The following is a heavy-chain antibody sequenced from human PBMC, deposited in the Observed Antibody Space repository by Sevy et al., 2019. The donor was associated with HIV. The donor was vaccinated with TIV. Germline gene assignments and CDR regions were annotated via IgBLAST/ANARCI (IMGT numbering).Heavy chain of an antibody. CDR3: ASQTYDSSGNRFAYYYYCMDV. Sequence: SQTLSLTCAISGDRVSSNSAAWNWIRQSPSSGLEWLGRTYYRSKWYKDYSVSVKSRITINTATSKNQFTLTLNSGTPVDTAVYYFASQTYDSSGNRFAYYYYCMDVWGQGTTVTVSS. CDR1: GDRVSSNSAA. D-gene: IGHD3-22*01. CDR2: TYYRSKWYK. V-gene: IGHV6-1*01. J-gene: IGHJ6*02.